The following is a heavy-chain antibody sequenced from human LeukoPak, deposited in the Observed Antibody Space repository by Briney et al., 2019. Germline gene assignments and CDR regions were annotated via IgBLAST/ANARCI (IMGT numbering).Heavy chain of an antibody. CDR1: GGTFSSYA. CDR2: IIPIFGTA. J-gene: IGHJ6*03. CDR3: AREVEFWGDYYYMDV. D-gene: IGHD3-16*01. V-gene: IGHV1-69*01. Sequence: SVKVSCKASGGTFSSYAISWVRQAPGQGLEWMRGIIPIFGTANYAQKFQGRVTITADESTSTAYMELSSLRPEDTAVYYCAREVEFWGDYYYMDVWGKGTTVTVSS.